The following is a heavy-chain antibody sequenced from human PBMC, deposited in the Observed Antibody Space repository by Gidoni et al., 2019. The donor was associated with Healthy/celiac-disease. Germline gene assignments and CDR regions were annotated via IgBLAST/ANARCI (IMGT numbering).Heavy chain of an antibody. CDR1: GGSISSGRYY. D-gene: IGHD4-4*01. CDR2: IYPSGST. J-gene: IGHJ6*03. Sequence: QVQLQESGPGLVKPSQTLSLTCTVSGGSISSGRYYWSWIRQPAGKGLEWMGRIYPSGSTNYNPSLKSRVTMSVDTSKNQFSLKLSSVTAADTAVYYCARDTRRDYSIYYYYMDVWGKGTTVTVSS. CDR3: ARDTRRDYSIYYYYMDV. V-gene: IGHV4-61*02.